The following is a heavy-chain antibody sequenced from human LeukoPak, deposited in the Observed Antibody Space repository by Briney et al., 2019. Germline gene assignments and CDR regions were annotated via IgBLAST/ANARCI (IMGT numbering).Heavy chain of an antibody. CDR3: ARDVDWVFDS. J-gene: IGHJ4*02. CDR1: GFTFSSYS. V-gene: IGHV3-48*02. CDR2: ITPSSDTK. Sequence: GESLRLSCATSGFTFSSYSVTWVRQAPGKGLEYISHITPSSDTKTYADSVKGRFTISRDNAKNALYLQMSSLRDEDTAVYYCARDVDWVFDSWGRGTLVTFSS. D-gene: IGHD3-9*01.